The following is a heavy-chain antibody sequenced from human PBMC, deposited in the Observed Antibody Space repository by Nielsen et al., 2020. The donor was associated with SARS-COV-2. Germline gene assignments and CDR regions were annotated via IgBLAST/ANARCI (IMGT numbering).Heavy chain of an antibody. Sequence: SETLSLTCAVYGGSFTNYYWSWIRQPPGKRMEWIGEISPSGSTNSSPSFKSRVTISVDTSKNQFFLRLSSVTAADTAVYYCARKTSVAGVDYWGQGTLVTVSS. CDR3: ARKTSVAGVDY. D-gene: IGHD6-19*01. V-gene: IGHV4-34*01. CDR2: ISPSGST. J-gene: IGHJ4*02. CDR1: GGSFTNYY.